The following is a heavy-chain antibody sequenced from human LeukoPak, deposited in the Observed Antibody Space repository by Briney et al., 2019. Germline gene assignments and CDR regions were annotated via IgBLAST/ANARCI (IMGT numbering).Heavy chain of an antibody. CDR3: TTDSTITVYAFDI. V-gene: IGHV3-15*01. J-gene: IGHJ3*02. Sequence: GGSLRLSCAASGFTFFNAWMTWVRQAPGKGLEWVGRIKSKTDDGPTDYAAPVKGRFTISRDDSKNTLYLQMNSLKTEDTAVYYCTTDSTITVYAFDIWGHGTMVTVSS. D-gene: IGHD1-14*01. CDR1: GFTFFNAW. CDR2: IKSKTDDGPT.